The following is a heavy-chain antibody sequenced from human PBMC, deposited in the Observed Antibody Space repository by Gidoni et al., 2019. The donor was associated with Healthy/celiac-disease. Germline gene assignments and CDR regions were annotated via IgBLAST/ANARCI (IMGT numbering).Heavy chain of an antibody. V-gene: IGHV5-51*01. Sequence: EVQLVQSGAEVTKPGESLKISCQGSGYSFTSYWIGWVRQMPGKGLEWMGIIHPGDSDTRYSPSFQGQVTISADKSISTADRQWSSLKASDTAMYYCARLDGYKPHYFDYWGQGTLVTVSS. D-gene: IGHD5-12*01. CDR2: IHPGDSDT. CDR1: GYSFTSYW. J-gene: IGHJ4*02. CDR3: ARLDGYKPHYFDY.